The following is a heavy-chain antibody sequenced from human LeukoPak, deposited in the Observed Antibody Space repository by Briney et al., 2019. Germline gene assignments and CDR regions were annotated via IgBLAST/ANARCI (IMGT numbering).Heavy chain of an antibody. V-gene: IGHV3-7*02. J-gene: IGHJ4*02. Sequence: GGSLRLSCAASGFSFSNYWMDWVRQAPGKGLEWVANIKQDGSEKKCLDSVKGRFTISRDNAQSSLYLQMNSLRVEDTAVYYCTRSLDGWGQGTLVTVSS. D-gene: IGHD3-16*01. CDR1: GFSFSNYW. CDR2: IKQDGSEK. CDR3: TRSLDG.